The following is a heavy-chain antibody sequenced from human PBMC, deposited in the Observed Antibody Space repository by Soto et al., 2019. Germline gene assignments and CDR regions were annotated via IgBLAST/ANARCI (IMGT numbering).Heavy chain of an antibody. J-gene: IGHJ4*02. V-gene: IGHV5-51*01. CDR3: ARSQNPGWVIRFDY. Sequence: PGESLKISCNASGYRFTNYWMGWVRQMPGKGLEWMGTAYGGDSDTRSSPSFQRPVRYSPSFQGQVTISADKSTSTAYLHWSSLKASDTAMYYCARSQNPGWVIRFDYWGQGTLVTVYS. CDR1: GYRFTNYW. CDR2: AYGGDSDTRSSPSFQRPV. D-gene: IGHD1-26*01.